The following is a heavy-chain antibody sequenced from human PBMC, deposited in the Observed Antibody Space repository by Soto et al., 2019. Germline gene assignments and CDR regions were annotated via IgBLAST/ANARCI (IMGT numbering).Heavy chain of an antibody. CDR1: GGSISSGGYY. Sequence: TSETLSLTCTVSGGSISSGGYYWSWIRQHPGKGLEWIGYIYYSGSTYYNPSLKSRVTISVDTSKNQFSLKLSSVTAADTAVYYCARGFKYYDFAPTWDYFDYWGRGTLVTVSS. CDR3: ARGFKYYDFAPTWDYFDY. V-gene: IGHV4-31*03. J-gene: IGHJ4*02. CDR2: IYYSGST. D-gene: IGHD3-3*01.